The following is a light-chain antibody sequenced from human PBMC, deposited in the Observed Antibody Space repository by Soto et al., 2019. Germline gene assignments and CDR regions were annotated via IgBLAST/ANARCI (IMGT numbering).Light chain of an antibody. J-gene: IGLJ1*01. CDR2: GVS. CDR3: SSYTSSTAYV. CDR1: SSDVGGYNY. Sequence: QSVLTQPASVSGSPGQSITISCSGTSSDVGGYNYVSWYQQHPGKAPKLMIYGVSNRPSGVSDRFSGAKSGNAAFLTISGLQADDEADYYCSSYTSSTAYVFGTGTKVTVL. V-gene: IGLV2-14*01.